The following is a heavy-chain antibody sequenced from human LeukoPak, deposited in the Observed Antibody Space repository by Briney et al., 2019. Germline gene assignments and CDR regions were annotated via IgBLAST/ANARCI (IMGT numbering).Heavy chain of an antibody. J-gene: IGHJ6*02. V-gene: IGHV4-61*05. CDR2: LYYSGTT. Sequence: SETLSLTCTVSGDSISSTSYYWGWIRQPPGKGLEWIGYLYYSGTTNYNPSLKSRVTISADTSKNQFSLKLSSVTAADTAVYYCARRATYYGMDVWGQGTTVTVSS. CDR3: ARRATYYGMDV. CDR1: GDSISSTSYY.